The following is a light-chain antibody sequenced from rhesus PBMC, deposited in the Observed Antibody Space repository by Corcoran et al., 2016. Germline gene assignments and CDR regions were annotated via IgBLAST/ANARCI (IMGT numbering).Light chain of an antibody. CDR2: GAS. J-gene: IGKJ1*01. CDR3: LQHSNWPRT. V-gene: IGKV3-24*01. Sequence: EIVMTQSPATLSLSPGERATLSCRASQSVSSSLAWYQQKPGQAPRLLIYGASSRATGIPDRFSGSGSGTDFTLTISSREPEDVAVYYCLQHSNWPRTFGQGTKVEIK. CDR1: QSVSSS.